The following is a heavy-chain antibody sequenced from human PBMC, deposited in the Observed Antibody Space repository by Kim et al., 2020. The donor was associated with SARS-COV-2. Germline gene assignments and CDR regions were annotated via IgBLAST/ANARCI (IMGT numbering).Heavy chain of an antibody. CDR2: SGSI. Sequence: SGSIGYADSVKGRFTISRDNAKNSLYLQMNSLRAEDTALYYCATEGFDYWGQGTLVTVSS. V-gene: IGHV3-9*01. CDR3: ATEGFDY. J-gene: IGHJ4*02.